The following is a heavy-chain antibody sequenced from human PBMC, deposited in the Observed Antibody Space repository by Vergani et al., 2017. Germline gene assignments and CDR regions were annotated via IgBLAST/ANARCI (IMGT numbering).Heavy chain of an antibody. CDR1: GGSISSSSYY. CDR2: IYYSGST. J-gene: IGHJ6*02. V-gene: IGHV4-39*01. Sequence: QLQLQESGPGLVKPSETLSLTCTVSGGSISSSSYYWGWIRQPPGKGLEWIGSIYYSGSTYYNASLKSRVTISVDTSKNQFSLKLSSVTAADTAVYYCAAQIPYPPLLWFREDYDDGMDVWGQGTTVTVSS. CDR3: AAQIPYPPLLWFREDYDDGMDV. D-gene: IGHD3-10*01.